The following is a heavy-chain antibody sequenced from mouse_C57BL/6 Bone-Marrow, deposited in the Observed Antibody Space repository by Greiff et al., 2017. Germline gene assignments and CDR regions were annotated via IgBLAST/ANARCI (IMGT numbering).Heavy chain of an antibody. CDR2: IRSKSNNYAT. CDR3: VRDDGNGAYYYAMDY. Sequence: EVKLMESGGGLVQPKGSLKLSCAASGFSFNTYAMNWVRQAPGKGLEWVARIRSKSNNYATYYADSVKDRFTISRDDSESMLYLQMNNLKTEDTAMYYCVRDDGNGAYYYAMDYWGQGTSVTVSS. D-gene: IGHD2-1*01. J-gene: IGHJ4*01. CDR1: GFSFNTYA. V-gene: IGHV10-1*01.